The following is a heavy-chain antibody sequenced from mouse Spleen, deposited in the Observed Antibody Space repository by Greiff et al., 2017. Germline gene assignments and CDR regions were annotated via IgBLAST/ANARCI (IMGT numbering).Heavy chain of an antibody. V-gene: IGHV14-1*02. Sequence: EVKLVESGAELVRPGALVKLSCKASGFNIKDYYMHWVKQRPEQGLEWIGWIDPENGNTIYDPKFQGKASITADTSSNTAYLQLSSLTSEDTAVYYCASLSLFAYWGQGTLVTVSA. CDR1: GFNIKDYY. CDR2: IDPENGNT. CDR3: ASLSLFAY. D-gene: IGHD6-2*01. J-gene: IGHJ3*01.